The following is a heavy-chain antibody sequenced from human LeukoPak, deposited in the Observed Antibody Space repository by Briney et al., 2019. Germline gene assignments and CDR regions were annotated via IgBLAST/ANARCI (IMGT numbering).Heavy chain of an antibody. CDR2: IYYSGRT. CDR1: GGSISSSC. V-gene: IGHV4-59*01. CDR3: ARGIVGAHSCLNAFDL. J-gene: IGHJ3*01. D-gene: IGHD1-26*01. Sequence: SETLSLTCTVSGGSISSSCWSWIRQPPGKGREWIGYIYYSGRTNYNPSLKSRVTISVDTSKNQFSLKLSSVTAADTAVYYCARGIVGAHSCLNAFDLWGQGTMVSVSS.